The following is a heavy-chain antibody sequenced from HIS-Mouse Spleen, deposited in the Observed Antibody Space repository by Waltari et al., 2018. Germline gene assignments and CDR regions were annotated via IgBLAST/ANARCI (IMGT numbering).Heavy chain of an antibody. CDR3: YSSSSFDY. CDR2: INHSGST. J-gene: IGHJ4*02. D-gene: IGHD6-6*01. Sequence: QVQLQQWRAGQLKRSETLSLTCGGYGWSFGGHSWGWIPQPPGNGMEWVGEINHSGSTNFNPSLKSRVTISVDTSKNQFSLKLSSVTAADTCARAGYSSSSFDYWGQGTLVTVSS. CDR1: GWSFGGHS. V-gene: IGHV4-34*01.